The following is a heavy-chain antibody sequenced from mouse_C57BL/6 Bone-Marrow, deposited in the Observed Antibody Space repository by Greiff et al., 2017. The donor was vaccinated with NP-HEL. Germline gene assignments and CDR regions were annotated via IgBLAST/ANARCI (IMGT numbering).Heavy chain of an antibody. Sequence: QVQLQQSGAELVKPGASVKMSCKASGYTFTTYPIEWMKQNHGKSLEWIGNFHPYNDDTKYNEKFKGKATLTVEKSSSTVYLELSRVTSDDSAVYYCARGPHGSSYWYFDVWGTGTTVTVSS. CDR1: GYTFTTYP. CDR2: FHPYNDDT. CDR3: ARGPHGSSYWYFDV. J-gene: IGHJ1*03. V-gene: IGHV1-47*01. D-gene: IGHD1-1*01.